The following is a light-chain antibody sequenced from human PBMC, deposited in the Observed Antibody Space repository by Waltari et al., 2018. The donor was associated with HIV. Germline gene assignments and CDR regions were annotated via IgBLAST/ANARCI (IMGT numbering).Light chain of an antibody. CDR2: GNN. J-gene: IGLJ3*02. Sequence: QSVLTQTHSASGGTGQRVTISCSGSGSNIGTNSVFWYHHLPGAAPRLLIYGNNQRPSGVPDRFSASKSDTSAALAISGLRSEDEGDYYCAILSDSLTGWVFGGGTKVTVL. CDR3: AILSDSLTGWV. CDR1: GSNIGTNS. V-gene: IGLV1-47*01.